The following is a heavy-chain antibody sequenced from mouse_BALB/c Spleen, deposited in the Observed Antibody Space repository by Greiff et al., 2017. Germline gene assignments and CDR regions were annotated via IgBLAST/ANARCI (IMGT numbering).Heavy chain of an antibody. D-gene: IGHD1-1*01. J-gene: IGHJ4*01. V-gene: IGHV5-17*02. CDR2: ISSGSSTI. Sequence: EVKLVESGGGLVQPGGSRKLSCAASGFTFSSFGMHWVRQAPEKGLEWVAYISSGSSTIYYADTVKGRFTISRDNPKNTLFLQMTSLRSEDTAMYYCARDYYYGSSYQFSYYYAMDYWGQGTSVTVSS. CDR1: GFTFSSFG. CDR3: ARDYYYGSSYQFSYYYAMDY.